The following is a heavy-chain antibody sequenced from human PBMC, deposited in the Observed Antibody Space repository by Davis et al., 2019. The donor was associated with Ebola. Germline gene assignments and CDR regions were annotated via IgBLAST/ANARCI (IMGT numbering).Heavy chain of an antibody. CDR1: GYTFTSYG. CDR3: ARGTDMITFGPNWFDP. D-gene: IGHD3-16*01. CDR2: ISAYNGNT. V-gene: IGHV1-18*01. Sequence: AASVKVSCKASGYTFTSYGISWVRQAPGQGLEWMGWISAYNGNTNYAQKFQGRVTITRDTSASTAYMELSSLRSEDTAVYYCARGTDMITFGPNWFDPWGQGTLVTVSS. J-gene: IGHJ5*02.